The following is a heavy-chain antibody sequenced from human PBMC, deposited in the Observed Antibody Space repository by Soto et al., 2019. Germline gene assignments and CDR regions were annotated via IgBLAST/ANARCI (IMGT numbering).Heavy chain of an antibody. Sequence: EVQLVESGGVLVKPGESLRLSCAASEFTLSDAWMSWVRQAPGKGLEWVGRIRSKPDGGTTDYAAPVKGRFTISRDDSRNMLYLQMNSLKTEDTAVYYCTSTRAFPDYWGRGTLVTVSS. CDR3: TSTRAFPDY. J-gene: IGHJ4*02. CDR2: IRSKPDGGTT. V-gene: IGHV3-15*01. CDR1: EFTLSDAW. D-gene: IGHD4-17*01.